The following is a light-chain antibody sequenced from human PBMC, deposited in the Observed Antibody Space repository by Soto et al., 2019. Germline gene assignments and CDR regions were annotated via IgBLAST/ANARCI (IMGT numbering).Light chain of an antibody. CDR3: QLYYSTLLT. J-gene: IGKJ1*01. V-gene: IGKV4-1*01. CDR2: WAS. CDR1: QSVLYSSNNKNY. Sequence: DIVMTQSPDSLAVSLGERATINCKSSQSVLYSSNNKNYLAWYQQKPGQPPKLLIYWASTRESGVPDRFSGSGSGTDFTLTISSLQAEDVAVYYCQLYYSTLLTFGQGTKVEIK.